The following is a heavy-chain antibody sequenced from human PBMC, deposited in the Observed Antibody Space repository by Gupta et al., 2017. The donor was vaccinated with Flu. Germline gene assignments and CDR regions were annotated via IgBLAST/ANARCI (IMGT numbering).Heavy chain of an antibody. CDR2: IYYSGTA. V-gene: IGHV4-39*01. Sequence: SNSYWALIRQPPGQGLEWIATIYYSGTAYYNPSLRSRATMSLDTSRNLFSLKVRSMTTADTAVYYCAGGVDDSAFDFWGQGPLVTVSS. CDR3: AGGVDDSAFDF. J-gene: IGHJ4*02. CDR1: SNSY. D-gene: IGHD3-3*01.